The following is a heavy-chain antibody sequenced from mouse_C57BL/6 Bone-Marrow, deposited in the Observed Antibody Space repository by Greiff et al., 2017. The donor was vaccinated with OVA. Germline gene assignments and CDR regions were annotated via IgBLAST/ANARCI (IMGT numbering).Heavy chain of an antibody. CDR1: GYAFSSSW. D-gene: IGHD1-1*01. J-gene: IGHJ2*01. Sequence: QVQLKESGPELVKPGASVKISCKASGYAFSSSWMNWVKPRPGKGLEWIGRIYPGDGDTNYNGKFKGKATLTADKSSSTAYMQLSSLTSEDSAVYFCAKSSYVGYWGQGTTLTVSS. CDR3: AKSSYVGY. V-gene: IGHV1-82*01. CDR2: IYPGDGDT.